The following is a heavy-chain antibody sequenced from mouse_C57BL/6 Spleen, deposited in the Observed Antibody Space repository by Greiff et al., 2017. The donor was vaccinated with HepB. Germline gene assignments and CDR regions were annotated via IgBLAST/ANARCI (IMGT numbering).Heavy chain of an antibody. Sequence: VKLMESGSGLVAPSQSLSITCTVSGFSLTSYGVHWVRQPPGKGLEWLVVIWSDGSTTYNSALKSRLSISKDNSKSQVFLKMNSLQTDDTAMYYCARGGYDAGYAMDYWGQGTSVTVSS. D-gene: IGHD2-2*01. J-gene: IGHJ4*01. CDR1: GFSLTSYG. CDR3: ARGGYDAGYAMDY. V-gene: IGHV2-6*03. CDR2: IWSDGST.